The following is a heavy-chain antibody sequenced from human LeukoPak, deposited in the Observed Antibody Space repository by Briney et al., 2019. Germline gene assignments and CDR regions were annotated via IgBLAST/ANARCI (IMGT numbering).Heavy chain of an antibody. Sequence: PSETLSLTCTVSGGSISSYYWSWIRQPPGKGLEWIGEINHSGSTNYNPSLKSRVTISVDTSKNQFSLKLSSVTAADTAVYYCARGRRVVVAATRAFDIWGQGTMVTVSS. D-gene: IGHD2-15*01. V-gene: IGHV4-34*01. CDR1: GGSISSYY. J-gene: IGHJ3*02. CDR3: ARGRRVVVAATRAFDI. CDR2: INHSGST.